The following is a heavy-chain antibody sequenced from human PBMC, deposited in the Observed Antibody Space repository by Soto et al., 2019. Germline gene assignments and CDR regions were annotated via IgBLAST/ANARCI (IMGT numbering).Heavy chain of an antibody. J-gene: IGHJ6*02. CDR3: ARQGFYDSSGYYYYGMDV. CDR1: GFTFSSYA. Sequence: QPGGSLRLSCSASGFTFSSYAMHWVRQAPGKGLEYVSAISSNGGSTYYAGSVKGRFTISRDNSKNTLYLQMSSLRAEDTAVYYCARQGFYDSSGYYYYGMDVWGQGTTVTVSS. V-gene: IGHV3-64D*06. CDR2: ISSNGGST. D-gene: IGHD3-22*01.